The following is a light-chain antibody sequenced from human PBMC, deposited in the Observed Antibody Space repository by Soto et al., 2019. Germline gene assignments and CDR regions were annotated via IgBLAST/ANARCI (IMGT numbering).Light chain of an antibody. CDR1: QSVSSS. CDR2: DAS. J-gene: IGKJ2*01. CDR3: QQRSNWPRT. Sequence: EIVLTQSPATLSLSPGERATLSCRASQSVSSSLAWYQQKPGQAPRLLIYDASNRVTGIPARFSGSGSGTDFTLTISSLEPKDFAVYYCQQRSNWPRTFGQGTKLEIK. V-gene: IGKV3-11*01.